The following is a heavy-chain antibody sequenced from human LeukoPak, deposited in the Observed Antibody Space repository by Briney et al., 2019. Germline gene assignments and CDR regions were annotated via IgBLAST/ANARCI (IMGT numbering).Heavy chain of an antibody. D-gene: IGHD3-16*01. CDR3: ARRLFAPQAQGYYSDY. CDR1: GYSFTSYW. V-gene: IGHV5-51*01. Sequence: TGESLKISCKGSGYSFTSYWIGWVRQMPGKGLEWMGIIYPGDSDTRYSPSFQGQVTISADKSISTAYLQWSSLKASDTAMYYCARRLFAPQAQGYYSDYWGQGTLVTVSS. CDR2: IYPGDSDT. J-gene: IGHJ4*02.